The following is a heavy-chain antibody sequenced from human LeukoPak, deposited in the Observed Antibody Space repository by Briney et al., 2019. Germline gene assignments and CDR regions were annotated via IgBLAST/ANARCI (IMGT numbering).Heavy chain of an antibody. CDR3: ARGFGSSGWYYFDY. Sequence: VASVKVSCKASGYTFTGYYMHWVRQAPGQGLEWMGRINPNSGGTNYAQKFQGRVTMTRDTSISTAYMELSRLRSDDTAVYYCARGFGSSGWYYFDYWGQGTLVTVSS. J-gene: IGHJ4*02. V-gene: IGHV1-2*06. D-gene: IGHD6-19*01. CDR2: INPNSGGT. CDR1: GYTFTGYY.